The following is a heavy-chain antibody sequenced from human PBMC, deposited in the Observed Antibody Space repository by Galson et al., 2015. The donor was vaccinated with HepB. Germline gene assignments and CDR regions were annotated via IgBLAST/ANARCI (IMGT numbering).Heavy chain of an antibody. Sequence: SLRLSCAASGFTFSSYWMSWVRQAPGKGLEWVANIKQDGSEKYYVDSVKGRFTISRDNVKNSLYLQMNSLRAEDTAVYYCARDRHAEAWSYTGFYYYYGMDVWGQGTTVTVSS. V-gene: IGHV3-7*03. J-gene: IGHJ6*02. CDR3: ARDRHAEAWSYTGFYYYYGMDV. D-gene: IGHD2-2*02. CDR2: IKQDGSEK. CDR1: GFTFSSYW.